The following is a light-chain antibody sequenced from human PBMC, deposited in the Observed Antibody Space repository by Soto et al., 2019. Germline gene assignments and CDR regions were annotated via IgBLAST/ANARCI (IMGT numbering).Light chain of an antibody. V-gene: IGKV1-17*03. J-gene: IGKJ1*01. CDR2: FAS. Sequence: DIPMTQSPSAMSASVGDGVTITCRASQGISNYLAWFQQHPGKVTKRLIYFASSLQSGVPSRFSGSGSGAQFTLTISGLQPEDFATYYCLQYSSYHWTFGQGTKV. CDR3: LQYSSYHWT. CDR1: QGISNY.